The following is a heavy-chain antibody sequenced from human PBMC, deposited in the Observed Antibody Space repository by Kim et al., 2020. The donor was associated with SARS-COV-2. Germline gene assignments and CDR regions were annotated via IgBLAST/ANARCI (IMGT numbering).Heavy chain of an antibody. V-gene: IGHV5-10-1*01. J-gene: IGHJ6*02. Sequence: TTYSPSFQGHVTISAAKAISTAYLQWSSLKASDTAMYYCARHDYYYGMDVWGQGTTVTVSS. CDR2: T. CDR3: ARHDYYYGMDV.